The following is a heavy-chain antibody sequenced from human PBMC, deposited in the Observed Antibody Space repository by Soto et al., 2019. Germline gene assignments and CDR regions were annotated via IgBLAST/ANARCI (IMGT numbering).Heavy chain of an antibody. CDR3: ARQPIVEGPQFDY. V-gene: IGHV3-21*01. CDR2: ISSSSSYI. J-gene: IGHJ4*02. Sequence: PGASLRLSCAASGFTFSSYSMNWVRQDPGKGLEWVSSISSSSSYIYYADSVKGRFTISRDNAKNSLYLQMNSLRAADTAVYYCARQPIVEGPQFDYWGQGTLVTVSS. CDR1: GFTFSSYS. D-gene: IGHD2-21*01.